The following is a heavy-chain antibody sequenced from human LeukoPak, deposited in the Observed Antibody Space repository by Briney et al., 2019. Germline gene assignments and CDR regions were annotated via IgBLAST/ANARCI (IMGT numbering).Heavy chain of an antibody. V-gene: IGHV3-30*03. CDR3: AQGGYYDILTGYYGGMDV. CDR1: GFTFSSYG. J-gene: IGHJ6*02. Sequence: GGSLRLSCAASGFTFSSYGMHWVRQAPGKGLEWVAVISYDGSNKYYADSVKGRFTISRDNSKNTLYPQMNSLRAEDTAVYYCAQGGYYDILTGYYGGMDVWGQGTTVTVSS. CDR2: ISYDGSNK. D-gene: IGHD3-9*01.